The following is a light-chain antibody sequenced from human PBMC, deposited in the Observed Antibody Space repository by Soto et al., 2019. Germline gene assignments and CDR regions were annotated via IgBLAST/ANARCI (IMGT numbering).Light chain of an antibody. CDR2: GAS. V-gene: IGKV3-15*01. Sequence: EIVMTQSPATLSVSPGERATLSCRASQSVSSNLAWYQQKPGQAPRLLIYGASTRATGIPARFSGSGSGTEVTLNIRSLQSEDFAVYYCQQYNNWPPWTFGQGTKVEIK. CDR1: QSVSSN. CDR3: QQYNNWPPWT. J-gene: IGKJ1*01.